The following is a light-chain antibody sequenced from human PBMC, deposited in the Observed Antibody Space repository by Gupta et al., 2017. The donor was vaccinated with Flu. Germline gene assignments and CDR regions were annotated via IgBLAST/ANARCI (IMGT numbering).Light chain of an antibody. CDR2: QDS. CDR3: QAWDSSRLRGV. V-gene: IGLV3-1*01. CDR1: KLGDKY. Sequence: SYELTQPPSVSVSPGQTASITCPGDKLGDKYACWYQQKPGQSPVLVIYQDSKRPSGIPERFSGSNSGNTATLTISGTQAMDEADYYCQAWDSSRLRGVFGGGTKLTVL. J-gene: IGLJ3*02.